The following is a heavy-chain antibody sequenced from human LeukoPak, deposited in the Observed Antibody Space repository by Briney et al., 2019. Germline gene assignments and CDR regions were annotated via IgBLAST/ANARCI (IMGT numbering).Heavy chain of an antibody. CDR3: AREGFCTNGVCLPPPSAFWFDP. CDR2: INHSGST. D-gene: IGHD2-8*01. CDR1: GGSFSGYY. J-gene: IGHJ5*02. V-gene: IGHV4-34*01. Sequence: SETLSLTCAGYGGSFSGYYWSWIRQPPGKGLEWIGEINHSGSTNYNPSLKSRVTISVDTSKNQFSLKLSSVTAADTAVYYCAREGFCTNGVCLPPPSAFWFDPWGQGTLVTVSS.